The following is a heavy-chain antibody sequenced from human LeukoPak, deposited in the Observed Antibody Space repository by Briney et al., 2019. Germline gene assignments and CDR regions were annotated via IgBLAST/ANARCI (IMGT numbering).Heavy chain of an antibody. J-gene: IGHJ4*02. Sequence: GGSLRLSCAASGFTFSSYAMSWVRQAPGKGLEWVSAISGSGGSTYYADSVKGRFTISRDNSKSTLYLQMNSLRAEDTAVYYCATECYDFWSGYYRFDYWGQGTLVTVSS. CDR1: GFTFSSYA. CDR2: ISGSGGST. D-gene: IGHD3-3*01. V-gene: IGHV3-23*01. CDR3: ATECYDFWSGYYRFDY.